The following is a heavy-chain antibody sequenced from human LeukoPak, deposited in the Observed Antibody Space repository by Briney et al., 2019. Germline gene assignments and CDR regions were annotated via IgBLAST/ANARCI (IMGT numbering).Heavy chain of an antibody. Sequence: SETLSLTCTVSGGSISSGGYYWSWIRQPPGKGLEWIGYIYYSGSTNYNPSLKSRVTISVDTSKNQFSLKLSSVTAADTAVYYCARADVTMVRGVIGPCWFDPWGQGTLVTVSS. CDR1: GGSISSGGYY. D-gene: IGHD3-10*01. CDR2: IYYSGST. V-gene: IGHV4-61*08. J-gene: IGHJ5*02. CDR3: ARADVTMVRGVIGPCWFDP.